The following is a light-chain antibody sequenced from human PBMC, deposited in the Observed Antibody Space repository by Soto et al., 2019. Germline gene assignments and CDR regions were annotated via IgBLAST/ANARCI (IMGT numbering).Light chain of an antibody. CDR2: GPS. CDR3: HQYHEWPLT. J-gene: IGKJ5*01. Sequence: EIVMTQSPVTLSVSPGERATVSCKTSQSVNTNLAWYQQKPGQVPRLLLYGPSTRAIGIPDRVSGSGSCTEFTLTIACLQSEDFAVYYCHQYHEWPLTFGQGTRLEIK. V-gene: IGKV3-15*01. CDR1: QSVNTN.